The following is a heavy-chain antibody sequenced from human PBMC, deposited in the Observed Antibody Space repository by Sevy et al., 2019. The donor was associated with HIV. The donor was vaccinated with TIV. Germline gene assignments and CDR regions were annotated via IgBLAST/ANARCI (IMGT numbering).Heavy chain of an antibody. J-gene: IGHJ1*01. CDR1: GFTFSSFS. D-gene: IGHD1-1*01. Sequence: GGSLRLSCATSGFTFSSFSMHWVRQAPGKGLEWVATISYDGSNKDYADSVKGRFTISRDNSKNSLYLQMNSLRAEDTGVYCCALERLFSNVAEYFQNWGQGTLVTVSS. CDR2: ISYDGSNK. V-gene: IGHV3-30-3*01. CDR3: ALERLFSNVAEYFQN.